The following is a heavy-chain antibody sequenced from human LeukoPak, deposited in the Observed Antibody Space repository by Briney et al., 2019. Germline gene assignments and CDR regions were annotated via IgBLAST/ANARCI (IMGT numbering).Heavy chain of an antibody. Sequence: GGSLRLSCAASGFTFGAYWMRWVGQAPGKGPVWVSFIKPDGTRTNYADSVRGRFIISRDNAKNTLYLQMNSLIAEDTAVYYCARENYWTMDVSGQGTTVTVSS. CDR2: IKPDGTRT. D-gene: IGHD1-1*01. V-gene: IGHV3-74*01. CDR1: GFTFGAYW. J-gene: IGHJ6*02. CDR3: ARENYWTMDV.